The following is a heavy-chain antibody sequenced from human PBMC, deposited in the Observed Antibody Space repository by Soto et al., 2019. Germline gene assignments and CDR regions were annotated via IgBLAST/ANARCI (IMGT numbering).Heavy chain of an antibody. Sequence: QAGGSLRLSCAASGFTFSSYAMSWVRQAPGKGLEWVSAISGSGGSTYYADSVKGRFTISRDNSKNTLYLQMNSLRAEDTAVYYCAKSSSGWYAGYYFDYWGQGTLVTVSS. CDR3: AKSSSGWYAGYYFDY. CDR2: ISGSGGST. D-gene: IGHD6-19*01. V-gene: IGHV3-23*01. CDR1: GFTFSSYA. J-gene: IGHJ4*02.